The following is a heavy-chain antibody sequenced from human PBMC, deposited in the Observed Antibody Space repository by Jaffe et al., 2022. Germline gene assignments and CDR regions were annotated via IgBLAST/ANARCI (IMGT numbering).Heavy chain of an antibody. D-gene: IGHD3-10*01. V-gene: IGHV3-9*01. CDR2: ISWNSGSI. CDR1: GFTFDDYA. CDR3: AKGSGSYYYVPYDSAFDI. J-gene: IGHJ3*02. Sequence: EVQLVESGGGLVQPGRSLRLSCAASGFTFDDYAMHWVRQAPGKGLEWVSGISWNSGSIGYADSVKGRFTISRDNAKNSLYLQMNSLRAEDTALYYCAKGSGSYYYVPYDSAFDIWGQGTMVTVSS.